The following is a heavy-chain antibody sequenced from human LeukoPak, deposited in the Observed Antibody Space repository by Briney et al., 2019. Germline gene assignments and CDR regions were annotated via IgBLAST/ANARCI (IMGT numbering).Heavy chain of an antibody. V-gene: IGHV3-73*01. CDR1: GFSFSGSA. J-gene: IGHJ4*02. D-gene: IGHD3-16*01. CDR2: IRRKGNDYAT. Sequence: PGGSLRLSCAASGFSFSGSAIHWVRQASGKGLEWVGHIRRKGNDYATAYTASVKGRFTIPRDDSKNTAFLQMDSLKTEDTAVYFCARLGGSPPYFDYWGQGTLVTVSS. CDR3: ARLGGSPPYFDY.